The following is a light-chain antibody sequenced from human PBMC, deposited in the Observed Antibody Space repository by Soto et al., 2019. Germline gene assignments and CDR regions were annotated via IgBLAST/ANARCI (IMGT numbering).Light chain of an antibody. Sequence: DIPMTQSPSSLSASVGDRVTITWRASQGISNYLAWYQQKPGKVPKLLICAASTLQSGVPSRFSGSGSGTDFTLTISSLQPEDVATYYCQKYNSAPLTFGGGTKVEIK. J-gene: IGKJ4*01. V-gene: IGKV1-27*01. CDR1: QGISNY. CDR3: QKYNSAPLT. CDR2: AAS.